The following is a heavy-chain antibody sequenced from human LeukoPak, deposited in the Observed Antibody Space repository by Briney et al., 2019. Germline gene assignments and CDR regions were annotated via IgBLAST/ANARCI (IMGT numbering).Heavy chain of an antibody. Sequence: GASVKVSCKASGGTFSSYAISWVRQAPGQGLEWMGGIIPIFGTANYAQKFQGRVTITTDESTSTAYMELSSLRSEDPAVYYCARQYCGGDCSVRDYYYYMDVWGKGTTVTVSS. D-gene: IGHD2-21*02. CDR1: GGTFSSYA. CDR3: ARQYCGGDCSVRDYYYYMDV. J-gene: IGHJ6*03. V-gene: IGHV1-69*05. CDR2: IIPIFGTA.